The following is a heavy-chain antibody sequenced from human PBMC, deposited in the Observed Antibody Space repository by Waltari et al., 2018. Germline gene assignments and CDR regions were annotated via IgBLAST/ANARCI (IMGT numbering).Heavy chain of an antibody. CDR2: VSYPGAT. J-gene: IGHJ3*01. CDR1: GGSITSNRHY. D-gene: IGHD5-12*01. CDR3: ATYIGASLGTAAFDV. V-gene: IGHV4-39*01. Sequence: QLQLQESGPGLVKPSETLSLPCSVPGGSITSNRHYWGWIRQPPGQGLQWIATVSYPGATYSSPSLESRVTISRDTSKNQVSLKLGSVTAADTAVYYCATYIGASLGTAAFDVWGQGTMLTVSS.